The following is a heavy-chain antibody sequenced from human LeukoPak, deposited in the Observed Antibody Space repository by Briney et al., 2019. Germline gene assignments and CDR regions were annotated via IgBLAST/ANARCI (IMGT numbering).Heavy chain of an antibody. D-gene: IGHD3-3*01. V-gene: IGHV3-73*01. J-gene: IGHJ4*02. CDR1: GFTFSGSA. CDR2: IRSKPNSYAT. Sequence: GGSLRLSCAASGFTFSGSAFHWVRQASGKGLEWVGRIRSKPNSYATAYAASVKGRFTISRDESKNTAYLQMNSLKTEDTAVYYCTRPFFGVAPTGVDYWGQGTLVTVSS. CDR3: TRPFFGVAPTGVDY.